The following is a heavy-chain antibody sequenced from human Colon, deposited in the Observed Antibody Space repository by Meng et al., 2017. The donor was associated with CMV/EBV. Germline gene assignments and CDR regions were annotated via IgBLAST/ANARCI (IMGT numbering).Heavy chain of an antibody. Sequence: HARLMQLGGRVKGPGASIYGACQSSGYTLSDDSMHCVRQAPGKGLEWMGWSRSDGSATNYAQKFRGRVTMTRDASVSTAYMELSGLTSDDTAVYFCVRSSGWSLFDYWGPGALVTVSS. CDR1: GYTLSDDS. D-gene: IGHD6-19*01. J-gene: IGHJ4*02. CDR3: VRSSGWSLFDY. V-gene: IGHV1-2*02. CDR2: SRSDGSAT.